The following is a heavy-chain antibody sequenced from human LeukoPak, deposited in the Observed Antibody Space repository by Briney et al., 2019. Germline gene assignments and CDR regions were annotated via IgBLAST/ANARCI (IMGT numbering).Heavy chain of an antibody. CDR1: GFTLSSHS. CDR3: AKPTSGSWGPVH. V-gene: IGHV3-21*04. J-gene: IGHJ4*02. D-gene: IGHD7-27*01. CDR2: ISSSSSYI. Sequence: GGSLRLSCAAYGFTLSSHSMNWVRQAPGKGLEWVSSISSSSSYIHSADSVKGRFTISRDNAKNSLYLQMNSLRAEDTAVYYCAKPTSGSWGPVHWGQGTLVTVSS.